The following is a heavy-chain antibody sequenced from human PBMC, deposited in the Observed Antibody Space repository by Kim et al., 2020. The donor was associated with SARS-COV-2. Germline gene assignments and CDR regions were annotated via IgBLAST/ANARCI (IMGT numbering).Heavy chain of an antibody. Sequence: NPSLKSRVTISVDTSKTQFSLKLSSVTAADTAVYYCARSSIAARTYYFDYWGQGTLVTVSS. D-gene: IGHD6-6*01. J-gene: IGHJ4*02. CDR3: ARSSIAARTYYFDY. V-gene: IGHV4-30-2*04.